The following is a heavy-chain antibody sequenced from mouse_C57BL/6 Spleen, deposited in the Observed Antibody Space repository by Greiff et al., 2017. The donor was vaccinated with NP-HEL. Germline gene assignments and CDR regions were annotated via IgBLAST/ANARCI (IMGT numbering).Heavy chain of an antibody. J-gene: IGHJ2*01. D-gene: IGHD3-2*02. Sequence: QVQLQQSGAELARPGASVKLSCKASGYTFTSYGISWVKQRTGQGLEWIGEIYPRSGNHYYNEKFKGKATLTADKSSSTAYMELRSLTSEDSAVYFCAREVLDSSGYVDYWGQGTTLTVSS. CDR3: AREVLDSSGYVDY. CDR2: IYPRSGNH. CDR1: GYTFTSYG. V-gene: IGHV1-81*01.